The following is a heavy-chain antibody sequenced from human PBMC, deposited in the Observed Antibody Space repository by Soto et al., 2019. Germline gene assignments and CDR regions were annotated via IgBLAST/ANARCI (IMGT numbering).Heavy chain of an antibody. CDR3: AIVCQCYYGSGSYKRYIYYFDY. CDR2: MNPNSGNT. Sequence: ASVKVSCKASGYTFTSYDINWVRQATGQGLEWMGWMNPNSGNTGYAQKFQGRVTMTRNTSTSTAYMELSSLRSEDTAVYYCAIVCQCYYGSGSYKRYIYYFDYWGQGTLVTVSS. J-gene: IGHJ4*02. CDR1: GYTFTSYD. D-gene: IGHD3-10*01. V-gene: IGHV1-8*01.